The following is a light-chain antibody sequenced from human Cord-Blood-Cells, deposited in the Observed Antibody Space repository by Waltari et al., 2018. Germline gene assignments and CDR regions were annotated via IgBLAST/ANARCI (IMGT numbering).Light chain of an antibody. CDR1: QGISSY. Sequence: DIQLTQSPSFLSASVGDRVTITCRASQGISSYLAWYQQKPGKAPKLLIYAAFTLQSGVPSRFSGSGSGTEFTLTISSLQPEDFATYYCQQLNSYPRFGPGTKVDIK. J-gene: IGKJ3*01. CDR3: QQLNSYPR. V-gene: IGKV1-9*01. CDR2: AAF.